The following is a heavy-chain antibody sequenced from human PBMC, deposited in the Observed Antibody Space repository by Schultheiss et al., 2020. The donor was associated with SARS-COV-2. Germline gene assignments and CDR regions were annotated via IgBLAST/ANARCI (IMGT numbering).Heavy chain of an antibody. Sequence: SQTLSLTCTVSGASLSFDYWSWIRQSPGKGLEWIGYIYDSGRAIYKTKYNASLKSRVTISEATSKNQFSLKVNSVTAADTAVYYCAREYQLLSYCYFDLWGRGTLVTVSS. J-gene: IGHJ2*01. D-gene: IGHD2-2*01. CDR3: AREYQLLSYCYFDL. CDR1: GASLSFDY. CDR2: IYDSGRAIYKT. V-gene: IGHV4-59*01.